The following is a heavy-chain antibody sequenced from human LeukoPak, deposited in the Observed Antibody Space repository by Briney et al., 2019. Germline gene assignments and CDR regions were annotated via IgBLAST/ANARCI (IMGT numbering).Heavy chain of an antibody. J-gene: IGHJ4*02. CDR1: GFTFSTYW. CDR2: IEQDGSEK. D-gene: IGHD3-16*01. Sequence: HSGGSLRHSCAASGFTFSTYWMNWVRQAPGKGLEWVANIEQDGSEKYYVDSVRGRFTISRDNAKNSLYLQMNSLRADDTAVYYCARDMGDYWGQGTLVTVSS. V-gene: IGHV3-7*01. CDR3: ARDMGDY.